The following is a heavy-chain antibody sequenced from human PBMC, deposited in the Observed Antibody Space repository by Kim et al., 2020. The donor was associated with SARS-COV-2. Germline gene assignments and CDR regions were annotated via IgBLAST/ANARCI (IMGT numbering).Heavy chain of an antibody. J-gene: IGHJ4*02. CDR3: VRHIWHGWADY. V-gene: IGHV4-39*01. CDR1: GGSISSSSYY. CDR2: IYYSGST. Sequence: SETLSRTCTVSGGSISSSSYYWGWIRQPPGKGLEWIGSIYYSGSTYYNPSLKSRVTISVDTSKNQFSLKLSSVTSTDTAVYYCVRHIWHGWADYWCEGTL. D-gene: IGHD3-10*01.